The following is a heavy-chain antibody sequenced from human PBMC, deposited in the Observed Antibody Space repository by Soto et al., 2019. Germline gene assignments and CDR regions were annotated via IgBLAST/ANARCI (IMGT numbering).Heavy chain of an antibody. CDR3: ARYIPGVRYYGMDV. J-gene: IGHJ6*02. D-gene: IGHD2-2*01. Sequence: GGSLRLSCGASGFTFGSYAVKWVRQAPGKGLEWVSLIGESGTPTYYADSVKGRFTISRDNSGNTLFLEMYSLRAEDTAVYYCARYIPGVRYYGMDVWGQGTTVTVSS. CDR2: IGESGTPT. CDR1: GFTFGSYA. V-gene: IGHV3-23*01.